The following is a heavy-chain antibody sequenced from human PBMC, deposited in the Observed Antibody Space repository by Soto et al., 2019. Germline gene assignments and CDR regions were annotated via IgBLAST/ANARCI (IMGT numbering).Heavy chain of an antibody. CDR2: ISYDGSNK. V-gene: IGHV3-30*18. J-gene: IGHJ6*02. CDR3: AKDWRRYCSGGSCYLYGMDV. CDR1: GFTFSSYG. Sequence: PGGSLRLSCAASGFTFSSYGMHWVRQAPGKGLEWVAVISYDGSNKYYADSVKGRFTISRDNSKNTLYLQMNSLRAEDTAVYYCAKDWRRYCSGGSCYLYGMDVWGQGTTVTVSS. D-gene: IGHD2-15*01.